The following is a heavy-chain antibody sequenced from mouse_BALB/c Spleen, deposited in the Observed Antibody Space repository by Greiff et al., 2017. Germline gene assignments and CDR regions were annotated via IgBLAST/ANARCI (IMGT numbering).Heavy chain of an antibody. CDR3: ARDETMTGSYAMDY. J-gene: IGHJ4*01. CDR2: INSNGGST. V-gene: IGHV5-6-3*01. CDR1: GFTFSSYG. Sequence: EVQVVESGGGLVQPGGSLKLSCAASGFTFSSYGMSWVRQTPDKRLELVATINSNGGSTYYPDSVKGRFTISRDNAKNTLYLQMSSLKSEDTAMYYCARDETMTGSYAMDYWGQGTSVTVSS. D-gene: IGHD2-4*01.